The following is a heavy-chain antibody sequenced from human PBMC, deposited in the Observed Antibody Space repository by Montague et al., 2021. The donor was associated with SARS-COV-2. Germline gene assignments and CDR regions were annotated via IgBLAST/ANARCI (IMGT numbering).Heavy chain of an antibody. CDR3: ARSRANVPSRPGFDY. V-gene: IGHV4-61*01. J-gene: IGHJ4*02. CDR2: MYYTGHT. Sequence: ETLSLTCTVSGASVASGNFYWSWLRQPPGKGLEWIGYMYYTGHTNYNPSLESRVTMPVDPSKNQFSLTLTSVTAADTAVYYCARSRANVPSRPGFDYWGQGALVTVSS. D-gene: IGHD6-6*01. CDR1: GASVASGNFY.